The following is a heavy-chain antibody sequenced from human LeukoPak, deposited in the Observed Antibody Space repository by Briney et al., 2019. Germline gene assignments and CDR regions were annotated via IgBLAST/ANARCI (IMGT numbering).Heavy chain of an antibody. J-gene: IGHJ4*02. CDR2: INPSGGST. V-gene: IGHV1-46*01. Sequence: ASVKVSCKASGYTFTSYYMHWVRQAPGQGLEWMGIINPSGGSTSYAQKFQGRVTMTRDTSTSTVYMELSSLRSEDTAVYYCARAGLLIVGATLPPEDYWGQGTLVTVSS. D-gene: IGHD1-26*01. CDR3: ARAGLLIVGATLPPEDY. CDR1: GYTFTSYY.